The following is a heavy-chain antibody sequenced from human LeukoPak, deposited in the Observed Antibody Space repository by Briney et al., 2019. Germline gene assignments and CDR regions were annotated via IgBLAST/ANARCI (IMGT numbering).Heavy chain of an antibody. J-gene: IGHJ5*02. CDR2: MYYSGST. CDR1: GGSISSGDYY. CDR3: ARPYYYDSRIDP. Sequence: PSQTLSLTCTVSGGSISSGDYYWSWIRQPPGKGLEWIAYMYYSGSTYYNPSLKSRVTMSADTSKNQLSLKLSSVTAADTAVYYCARPYYYDSRIDPWAQGTLVTVSS. D-gene: IGHD3-22*01. V-gene: IGHV4-30-4*01.